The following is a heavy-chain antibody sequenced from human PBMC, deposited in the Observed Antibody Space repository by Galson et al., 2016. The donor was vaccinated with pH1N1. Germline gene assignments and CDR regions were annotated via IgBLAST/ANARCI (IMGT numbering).Heavy chain of an antibody. V-gene: IGHV3-7*01. J-gene: IGHJ4*02. Sequence: SLRLSCAASGFIFSDYWMSWVRQAPGKGLELVAKINQDGSRKYYVDSMKGRCTISRDNAENSLSRQMNSLRVLDTALYYCSTEDYYTSLYWGQVILVTVSS. CDR3: STEDYYTSLY. D-gene: IGHD1-26*01. CDR1: GFIFSDYW. CDR2: INQDGSRK.